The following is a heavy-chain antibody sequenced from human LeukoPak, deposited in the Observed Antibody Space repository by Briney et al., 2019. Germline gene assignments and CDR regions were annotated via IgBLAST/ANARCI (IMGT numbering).Heavy chain of an antibody. CDR3: ASAYWSSGKGDY. CDR2: ISSSSSYI. Sequence: GGSLRLSCAASGFTFSSYSMNWVRQAPGKGLEWVSSISSSSSYIYYADSVKGRFTISRDNARNSLYLQMNSLRAEDTAVYYCASAYWSSGKGDYWGQGTLVAVSS. V-gene: IGHV3-21*01. J-gene: IGHJ4*02. CDR1: GFTFSSYS. D-gene: IGHD2-8*02.